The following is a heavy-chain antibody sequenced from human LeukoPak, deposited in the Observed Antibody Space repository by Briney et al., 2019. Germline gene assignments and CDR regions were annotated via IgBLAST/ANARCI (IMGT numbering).Heavy chain of an antibody. J-gene: IGHJ6*02. V-gene: IGHV1-69*13. CDR1: GGTFSSYA. Sequence: SVTVSFTASGGTFSSYAISWVRQAPGQGLEWMGGIIPIFGTANYAQKFQGRVTITADESTSTAYMELSSLRSEDTAVYYCASLLRVSYGMDVWGQGTTVTVSS. CDR3: ASLLRVSYGMDV. CDR2: IIPIFGTA. D-gene: IGHD1-26*01.